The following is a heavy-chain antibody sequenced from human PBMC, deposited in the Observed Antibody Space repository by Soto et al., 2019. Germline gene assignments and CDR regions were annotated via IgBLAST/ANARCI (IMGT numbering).Heavy chain of an antibody. V-gene: IGHV1-69*13. D-gene: IGHD2-15*01. CDR1: GGTFSSYA. CDR3: ARDNCSGGSCYQNYYYYGMDV. Sequence: SVKVSCKASGGTFSSYAISWVRQAPGQGLEWMGGIIPIFGTANYAQKFQGRVTITADESTSTAYMELSSLRSEDTAVYYCARDNCSGGSCYQNYYYYGMDVRGQGTTVTVS. CDR2: IIPIFGTA. J-gene: IGHJ6*02.